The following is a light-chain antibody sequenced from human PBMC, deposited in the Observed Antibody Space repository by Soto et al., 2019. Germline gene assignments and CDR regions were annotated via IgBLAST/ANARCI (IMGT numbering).Light chain of an antibody. Sequence: DIQMTQFPSSVSASVGDRVNITCRASQGISTWLAWYQQKPERAPKSLIYGASRLQSGVPPRFSGSGSETDFTLTISGLQPEDFATYYFQQYDRYPRTFGQGTTLEIK. CDR2: GAS. CDR1: QGISTW. CDR3: QQYDRYPRT. J-gene: IGKJ1*01. V-gene: IGKV1D-16*01.